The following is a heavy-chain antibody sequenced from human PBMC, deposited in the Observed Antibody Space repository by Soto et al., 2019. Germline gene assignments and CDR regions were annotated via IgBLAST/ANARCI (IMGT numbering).Heavy chain of an antibody. V-gene: IGHV3-53*01. Sequence: GGSLRLSCAASGFTVSSNYMSWVRQAPGKGLEWVSVIYSGGSTYYADSVKGRFTISRDNSKNTLYLQMNSLRAEDTAVYYCARAVAGPGWFDPWGQGTLVTVSS. D-gene: IGHD6-19*01. CDR2: IYSGGST. CDR3: ARAVAGPGWFDP. J-gene: IGHJ5*02. CDR1: GFTVSSNY.